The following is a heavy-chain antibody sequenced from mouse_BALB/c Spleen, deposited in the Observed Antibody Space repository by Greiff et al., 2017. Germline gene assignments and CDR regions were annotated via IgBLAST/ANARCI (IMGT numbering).Heavy chain of an antibody. CDR1: GFNIKDTY. Sequence: QLQQSGAELVKPGASVKLSCPASGFNIKDTYMHWVKQRPEQGLEWIGRIDPANGNTKYDPKFQGKATITADTSSNTAYLQLSSLTSEDTAVYYCARSTTVVHYYAMDYWGQGTSVTVSS. J-gene: IGHJ4*01. CDR3: ARSTTVVHYYAMDY. CDR2: IDPANGNT. D-gene: IGHD1-1*01. V-gene: IGHV14-3*02.